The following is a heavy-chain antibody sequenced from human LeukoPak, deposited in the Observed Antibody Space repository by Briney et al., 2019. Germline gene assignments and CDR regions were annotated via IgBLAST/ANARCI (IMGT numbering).Heavy chain of an antibody. Sequence: PSETLSLTCTVSGGSISTPSSYCGWIRQPPGKGLEWIGSVFYTGKTHYNPSLKSRVTISVDASQNQFSLKLGSVAAADSALYYCASLDPCYFDSGACHYYYSMDVWGQGTTVTVSS. CDR3: ASLDPCYFDSGACHYYYSMDV. V-gene: IGHV4-39*01. J-gene: IGHJ6*02. D-gene: IGHD3-22*01. CDR2: VFYTGKT. CDR1: GGSISTPSSY.